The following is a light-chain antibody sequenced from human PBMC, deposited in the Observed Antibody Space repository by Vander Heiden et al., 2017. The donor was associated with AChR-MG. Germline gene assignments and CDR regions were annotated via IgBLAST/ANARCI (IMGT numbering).Light chain of an antibody. CDR1: QGISSY. Sequence: IQLTQSPSSLSASVGDRVTITCRASQGISSYLAWYQQKPGKAPKLLIYAASTLQSGVPSGFSGSGSGTDFTLTISSLHPEDFATYYCQQLNSYPWTFGPGTKVEIK. V-gene: IGKV1-9*01. CDR3: QQLNSYPWT. CDR2: AAS. J-gene: IGKJ1*01.